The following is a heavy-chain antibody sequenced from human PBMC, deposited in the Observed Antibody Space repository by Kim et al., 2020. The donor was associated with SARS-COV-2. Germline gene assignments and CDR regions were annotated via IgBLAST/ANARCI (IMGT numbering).Heavy chain of an antibody. CDR3: ATQAHGGYVSYYGMDV. J-gene: IGHJ6*02. CDR2: INPSGGST. CDR1: GYTFTSYY. V-gene: IGHV1-46*01. D-gene: IGHD5-12*01. Sequence: ASVKVSCKASGYTFTSYYMHWVRQAPGQGLEWMGIINPSGGSTSYAQKFQGRVTMTRDTSTSTVYMELSSLRSEDTAVYYCATQAHGGYVSYYGMDVWGQGTTVTVSS.